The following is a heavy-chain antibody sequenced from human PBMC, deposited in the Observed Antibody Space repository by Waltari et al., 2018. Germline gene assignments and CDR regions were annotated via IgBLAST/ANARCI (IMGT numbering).Heavy chain of an antibody. V-gene: IGHV4-4*07. CDR2: IYTSGST. J-gene: IGHJ2*01. Sequence: QVQLQESGPGLVKPSETLSLTCTVSGGSISSYYWSWIRQPAGKGLEWIGRIYTSGSTNYNPSLKSRGTMSVDTSKNQFSRKLSSVTAADTAVYYCARASPHLRYGDRNYDWYFDLWGRGTLVTVSS. CDR1: GGSISSYY. CDR3: ARASPHLRYGDRNYDWYFDL. D-gene: IGHD4-17*01.